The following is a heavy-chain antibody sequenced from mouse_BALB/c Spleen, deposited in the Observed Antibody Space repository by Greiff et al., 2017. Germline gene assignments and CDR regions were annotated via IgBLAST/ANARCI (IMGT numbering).Heavy chain of an antibody. D-gene: IGHD1-1*01. CDR3: ASDAFTTVCAMDY. Sequence: EVKLVESGGGLVKPGGSLKLSCAASGFTFSSYAMSWVRQSPEKRLEWVAEISSGGSYTYYADTVTGRITISRDNTKNTLYLEMSSLRSEDTAMFYCASDAFTTVCAMDYWGQGTSVTVSS. V-gene: IGHV5-9-4*01. CDR1: GFTFSSYA. J-gene: IGHJ4*01. CDR2: ISSGGSYT.